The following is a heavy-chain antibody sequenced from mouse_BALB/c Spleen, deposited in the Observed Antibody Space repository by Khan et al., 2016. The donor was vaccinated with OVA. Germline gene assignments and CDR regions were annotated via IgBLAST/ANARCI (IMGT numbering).Heavy chain of an antibody. J-gene: IGHJ3*01. CDR3: ARLTPY. Sequence: QVQLQQPGPEVVRPGVSVKISCKGSGYTFTDYAVHWVKQSPAKSLEWIGVINPYNGYANYNQKFKGKATMTVDKSSSTAYMELARLKSEDSAIYFCARLTPYWGQGTLVTVSA. D-gene: IGHD4-1*01. CDR2: INPYNGYA. CDR1: GYTFTDYA. V-gene: IGHV1S137*01.